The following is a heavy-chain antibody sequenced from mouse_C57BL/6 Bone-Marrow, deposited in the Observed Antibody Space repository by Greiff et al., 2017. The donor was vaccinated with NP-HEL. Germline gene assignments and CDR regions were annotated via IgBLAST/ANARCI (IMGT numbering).Heavy chain of an antibody. V-gene: IGHV5-4*03. CDR3: ARHYYDAFAY. CDR1: GFTFSSYA. D-gene: IGHD2-4*01. J-gene: IGHJ3*01. CDR2: ISDGGSYT. Sequence: EVMLVESGGGLVKPGGSLKLSCAASGFTFSSYAMSWVRQTPEKRLEWVATISDGGSYTYYPDNVKGRFTISRDNAKNNLYLQMSQLKSEDTAMYYGARHYYDAFAYWGQGTLVTVSA.